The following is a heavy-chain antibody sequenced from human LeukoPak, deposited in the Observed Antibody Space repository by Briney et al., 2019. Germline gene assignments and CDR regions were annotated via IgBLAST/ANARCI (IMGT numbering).Heavy chain of an antibody. V-gene: IGHV3-23*01. Sequence: PGGSLRLSCAASGFTFSSYAMSWVRQAPGKGLEWVSGISGSDTSTYYADSVKGRFTISRDNSKNTLYLQLNGLRAEDTAVYYCAKRRRVISPFDYWGQGTLVTVSS. J-gene: IGHJ4*02. CDR2: ISGSDTST. CDR3: AKRRRVISPFDY. D-gene: IGHD3-22*01. CDR1: GFTFSSYA.